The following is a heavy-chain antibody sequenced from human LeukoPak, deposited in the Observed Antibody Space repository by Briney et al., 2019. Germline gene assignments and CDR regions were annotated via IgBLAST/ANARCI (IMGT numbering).Heavy chain of an antibody. CDR1: GFTFSTYG. CDR2: ISGSGGSR. J-gene: IGHJ4*02. CDR3: AKLREWELPDLFDY. Sequence: GGSLRLSCAASGFTFSTYGMSWVPQAPGKGLEWVSGISGSGGSRFYTDSVKGRFTISRDNSKNTLYLQMNSLRAEDTAVYYCAKLREWELPDLFDYWGQGTLVTVSS. D-gene: IGHD1-26*01. V-gene: IGHV3-23*01.